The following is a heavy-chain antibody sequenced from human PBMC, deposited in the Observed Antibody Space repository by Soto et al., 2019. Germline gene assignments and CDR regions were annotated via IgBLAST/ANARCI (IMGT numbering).Heavy chain of an antibody. V-gene: IGHV3-11*01. D-gene: IGHD6-19*01. CDR2: ISSNGDTK. Sequence: GGSLRLSCAASGFSFSDYYMSWIRQAPGKGLEWVSYISSNGDTKLYADSVKGRFTVSRDNAQNSLSLKLNSLRVEDTAVYYCARSYSSGWEFDYWGQGTQVTVSS. CDR3: ARSYSSGWEFDY. CDR1: GFSFSDYY. J-gene: IGHJ4*02.